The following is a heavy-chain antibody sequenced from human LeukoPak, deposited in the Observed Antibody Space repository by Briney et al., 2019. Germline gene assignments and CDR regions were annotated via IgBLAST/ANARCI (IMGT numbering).Heavy chain of an antibody. Sequence: GGSLRLSCAASGFTFSTSAICWVRQPPGRGVQGVSGISANGGSTYYADSVKGRFTISRDNSKSTLYLQMNSLRAEDTAIYYCAKAGSIRFDYWGQGTLVTVSS. CDR1: GFTFSTSA. CDR3: AKAGSIRFDY. D-gene: IGHD1-26*01. V-gene: IGHV3-23*01. J-gene: IGHJ4*02. CDR2: ISANGGST.